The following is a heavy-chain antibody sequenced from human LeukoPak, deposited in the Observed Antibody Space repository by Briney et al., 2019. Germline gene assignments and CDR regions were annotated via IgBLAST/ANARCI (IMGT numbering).Heavy chain of an antibody. CDR2: MNPNSGNT. D-gene: IGHD6-13*01. Sequence: ASVKVSCKASGYTFTSYDINWVRQATGQGLEWMGWMNPNSGNTGYAQKFQGRVTMTRNTSISTAYMELSSLRSEDTAVYYCASDRQQLEHVFYYYYYMDVWGKGTTVTVSS. V-gene: IGHV1-8*01. CDR3: ASDRQQLEHVFYYYYYMDV. CDR1: GYTFTSYD. J-gene: IGHJ6*03.